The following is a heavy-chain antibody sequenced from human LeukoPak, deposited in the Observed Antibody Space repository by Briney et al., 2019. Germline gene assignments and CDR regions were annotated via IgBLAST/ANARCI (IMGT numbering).Heavy chain of an antibody. V-gene: IGHV3-7*01. J-gene: IGHJ4*02. CDR1: GITLSVYW. CDR3: ARSGSGYFDY. Sequence: PGGSLRLSSAASGITLSVYWMSWVRQAPGKGLGWVANIKQDGSEKYYRDSVQGRFTISRDNAKNSLYLQMNSLRAEDTAVYYCARSGSGYFDYWGQGSLVTVSS. CDR2: IKQDGSEK.